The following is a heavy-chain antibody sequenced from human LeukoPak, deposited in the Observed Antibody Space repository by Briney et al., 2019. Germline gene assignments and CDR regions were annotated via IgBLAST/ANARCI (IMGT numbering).Heavy chain of an antibody. V-gene: IGHV1-69*01. CDR2: IIPIFGTA. D-gene: IGHD3-10*01. CDR3: ARALVTMVRGVITFDY. Sequence: ALVKVSCKASGGTFSSYAISWVRQAPGQGLEWMGGIIPIFGTANYAQKFQGRVTITADESTSTAYMELSGLRSEDTAVYYCARALVTMVRGVITFDYWGQGTLVTVSS. CDR1: GGTFSSYA. J-gene: IGHJ4*02.